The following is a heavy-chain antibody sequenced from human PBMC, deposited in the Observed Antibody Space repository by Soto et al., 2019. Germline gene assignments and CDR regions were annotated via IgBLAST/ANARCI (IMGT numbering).Heavy chain of an antibody. V-gene: IGHV4-39*01. D-gene: IGHD3-3*01. CDR2: IYYSGST. J-gene: IGHJ4*02. CDR1: GGPISSSSYY. Sequence: SETLSLTCTVSGGPISSSSYYWGWIRQPPGKGLEWIGSIYYSGSTYYNPSLKSRVTISVDTSKNQFSLKLSSVTAADTAVYYCARHERRITTFGVVIISNFDYWGQGTLVTVSS. CDR3: ARHERRITTFGVVIISNFDY.